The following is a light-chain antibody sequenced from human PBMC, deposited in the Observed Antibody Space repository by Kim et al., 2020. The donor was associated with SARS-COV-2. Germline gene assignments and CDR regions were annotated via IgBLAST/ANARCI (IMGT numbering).Light chain of an antibody. CDR3: QSYDSSLSVYV. V-gene: IGLV1-40*01. CDR2: GNN. Sequence: QSVLTQPPSVSGAPGQRVTISCTGSDSNIGAGYDVHWYQQLPGTAPKLIIYGNNRRLSGVPDRFSGSKSGTSASLAITGLQAEDEADYYCQSYDSSLSVYVFATGTKVTVL. J-gene: IGLJ1*01. CDR1: DSNIGAGYD.